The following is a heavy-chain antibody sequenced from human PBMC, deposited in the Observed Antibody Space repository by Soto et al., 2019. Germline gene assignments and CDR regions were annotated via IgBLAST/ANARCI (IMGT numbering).Heavy chain of an antibody. CDR1: GYTFTAYT. CDR2: IDPNSGGT. V-gene: IGHV1-2*02. CDR3: ARSSGTYSDFDY. J-gene: IGHJ4*01. Sequence: ASVKVSCKASGYTFTAYTMHWVRQAPGQGLEWMGWIDPNSGGTNYAQKFQGRVTMTRDTSISTAYMELSSLRSDDTALYYCARSSGTYSDFDYWGQVTQVTVSS. D-gene: IGHD1-26*01.